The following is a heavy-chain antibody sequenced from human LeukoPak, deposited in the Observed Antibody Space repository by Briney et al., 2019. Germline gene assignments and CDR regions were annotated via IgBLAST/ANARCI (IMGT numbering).Heavy chain of an antibody. J-gene: IGHJ6*02. D-gene: IGHD5-18*01. CDR3: AGGLYSYGPTYYYNYGMDV. Sequence: SETLSLTCTVSGGSISSYYWSWIRQPAGKGLEWIARIYTSGSTNYNPSLKRRVTMSVDTSKNQFSQKLSTVPAADTAVYYCAGGLYSYGPTYYYNYGMDVWGQGTTVTVSS. CDR1: GGSISSYY. V-gene: IGHV4-4*07. CDR2: IYTSGST.